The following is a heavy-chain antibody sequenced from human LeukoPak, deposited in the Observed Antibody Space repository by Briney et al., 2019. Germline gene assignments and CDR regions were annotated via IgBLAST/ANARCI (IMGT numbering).Heavy chain of an antibody. J-gene: IGHJ4*02. CDR3: ARHLGKSGYDYFSQPSDY. V-gene: IGHV4-39*07. CDR1: GGSISSYY. CDR2: IYYSGST. D-gene: IGHD5-12*01. Sequence: SETLSLTCTVSGGSISSYYWGWIRQPPEKGLEWIGSIYYSGSTYYNPSLKSRVTISVDTSKNQFSLKLSSVTAADTAVYYCARHLGKSGYDYFSQPSDYWGQGTLVTVSS.